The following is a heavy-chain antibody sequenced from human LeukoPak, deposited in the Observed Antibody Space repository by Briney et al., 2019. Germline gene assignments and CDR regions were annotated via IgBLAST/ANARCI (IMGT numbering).Heavy chain of an antibody. CDR3: AKKFGTTWALSSFDS. J-gene: IGHJ4*02. CDR2: ISDSGGST. Sequence: GGSLRLSCAASGFTFSSYGMSWVRQAPGKGLEWVSGISDSGGSTYYTASVRGRFTISRDSSKNTLYLLMNSLRAEDTAVYFCAKKFGTTWALSSFDSWGQGTLVTVSS. D-gene: IGHD2/OR15-2a*01. V-gene: IGHV3-23*01. CDR1: GFTFSSYG.